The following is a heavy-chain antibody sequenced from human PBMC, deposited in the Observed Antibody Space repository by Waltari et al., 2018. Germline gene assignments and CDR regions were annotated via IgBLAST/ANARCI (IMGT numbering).Heavy chain of an antibody. CDR1: GGSISSSSYY. J-gene: IGHJ3*02. V-gene: IGHV4-39*07. Sequence: QLQLQESGPGLVKPSETLSLTCTVPGGSISSSSYYWGWTRQPPGKGLEWIGSIYYSGSTTYNPSLKGRVIISVDTSKNQFSLKLSSVTAADTAVYYCASLSSPLDAFDIWGQGTMVTVSS. CDR3: ASLSSPLDAFDI. CDR2: IYYSGST.